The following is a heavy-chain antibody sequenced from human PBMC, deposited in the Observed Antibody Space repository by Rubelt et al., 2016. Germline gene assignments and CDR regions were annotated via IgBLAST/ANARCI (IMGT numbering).Heavy chain of an antibody. V-gene: IGHV3-33*01. CDR1: YR. J-gene: IGHJ6*02. CDR2: IWSDGSKK. Sequence: YRMHWVRQAPGKGLEWLAFIWSDGSKKYYTDSAKGRFTISRDNSRSTLYLQLSSLRAEDTAVYYCARQRRHMTSRKSLYGFDVWGQGTTVTVSS. D-gene: IGHD3-10*01. CDR3: ARQRRHMTSRKSLYGFDV.